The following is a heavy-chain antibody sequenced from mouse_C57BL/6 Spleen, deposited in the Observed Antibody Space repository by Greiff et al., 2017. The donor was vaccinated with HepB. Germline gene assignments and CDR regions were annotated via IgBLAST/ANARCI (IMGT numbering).Heavy chain of an antibody. CDR2: ISYDGSN. D-gene: IGHD2-4*01. J-gene: IGHJ3*01. CDR1: GYSITSGYC. V-gene: IGHV3-6*01. Sequence: VQLKESGPGLVKPSQSLSLTCSVTGYSITSGYCWNWIRQFPGNKLEWMGYISYDGSNNYNPSLKNRISITRDTSKNQFFLKLNSVTTEDTATYYCARDDYDGFAYWGQGTLVTVSA. CDR3: ARDDYDGFAY.